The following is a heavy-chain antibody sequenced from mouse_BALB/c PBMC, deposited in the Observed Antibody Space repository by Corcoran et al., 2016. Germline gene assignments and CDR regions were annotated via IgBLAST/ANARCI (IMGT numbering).Heavy chain of an antibody. CDR3: AREVPGGNSFDY. CDR2: IYPYNDGT. V-gene: IGHV1S136*01. Sequence: EVQLQQSGPALVKPGASVKMSCKASGYTFTSYVMQGVKQKPGQGLEWIGYIYPYNDGTKYTEKFKGKATLTSDKSSSTAYMELSSLTSEDSAVYYCAREVPGGNSFDYWGQGTTLTVSS. J-gene: IGHJ2*01. CDR1: GYTFTSYV.